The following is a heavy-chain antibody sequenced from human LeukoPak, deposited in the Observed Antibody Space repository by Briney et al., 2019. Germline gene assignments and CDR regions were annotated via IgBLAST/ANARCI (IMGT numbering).Heavy chain of an antibody. CDR1: GFTFSSYE. J-gene: IGHJ4*02. V-gene: IGHV3-48*03. Sequence: AGSLRLSCAASGFTFSSYEMNWVRQAPGKGLEWISYISSSGTTIYYADSVKGRFTISRDNAKNSLYLQMNSLRAEDTAVYYCATAITGTVYFDYWGQGTLVTVSS. CDR3: ATAITGTVYFDY. CDR2: ISSSGTTI. D-gene: IGHD1-7*01.